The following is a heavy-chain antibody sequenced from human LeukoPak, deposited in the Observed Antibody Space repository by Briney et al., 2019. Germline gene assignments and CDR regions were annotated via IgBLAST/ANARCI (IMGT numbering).Heavy chain of an antibody. CDR2: IYYSGST. CDR3: ARDLRVGAKFPTPRNWFDP. J-gene: IGHJ5*02. V-gene: IGHV4-39*07. Sequence: PSETLSLTCTVSGGSISSSSYYWGWIRQPPGKGLEWIGSIYYSGSTYYNPSLKSRVTISVDTSKNQFSLKLSSVTAADTAVYYCARDLRVGAKFPTPRNWFDPWGQGTLVTVSS. CDR1: GGSISSSSYY. D-gene: IGHD1-26*01.